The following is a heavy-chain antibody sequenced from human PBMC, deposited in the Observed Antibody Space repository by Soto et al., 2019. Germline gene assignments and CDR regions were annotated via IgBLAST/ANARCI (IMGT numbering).Heavy chain of an antibody. Sequence: EVQLVESGGGLVQPGGSLRLSCAASGFTFSSYWMHWVRQAPGKGLVWVSRINSDGSSTSYADSVKGRFTISRDNAKNTLYLQMNSLRAEDTAVYYCARGAYCSGGSCYPKYYYYYYMDVWGKGTTVTVSS. V-gene: IGHV3-74*01. J-gene: IGHJ6*03. CDR1: GFTFSSYW. CDR3: ARGAYCSGGSCYPKYYYYYYMDV. CDR2: INSDGSST. D-gene: IGHD2-15*01.